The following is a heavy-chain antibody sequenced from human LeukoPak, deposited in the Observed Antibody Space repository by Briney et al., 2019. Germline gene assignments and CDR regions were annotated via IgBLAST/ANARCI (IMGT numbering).Heavy chain of an antibody. V-gene: IGHV3-30*02. Sequence: GGSLRLSCAASGFTFSSYGVHWVRQAPGKGLEWVAFIRYDGSYKYYAESVMGRFTISRDNSKNTLYLEMNSLRGEDTAVYFCAKDPRYSTSWGYYMDVWGKGTTVTVSS. CDR3: AKDPRYSTSWGYYMDV. CDR2: IRYDGSYK. J-gene: IGHJ6*03. CDR1: GFTFSSYG. D-gene: IGHD6-13*01.